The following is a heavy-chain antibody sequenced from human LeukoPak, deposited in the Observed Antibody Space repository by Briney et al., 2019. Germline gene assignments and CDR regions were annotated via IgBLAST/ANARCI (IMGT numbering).Heavy chain of an antibody. Sequence: GGSLRLSCAASGFTFSSYGMSWVRQAPGKGLEWVSAISGSGGSTYCADSVKGRFTISRDNSKNTLYLQMNSLRAEDTAVYYCANRVSQYSGSYQSDYWGQGTLVTVSS. CDR3: ANRVSQYSGSYQSDY. CDR1: GFTFSSYG. CDR2: ISGSGGST. J-gene: IGHJ4*02. D-gene: IGHD1-26*01. V-gene: IGHV3-23*01.